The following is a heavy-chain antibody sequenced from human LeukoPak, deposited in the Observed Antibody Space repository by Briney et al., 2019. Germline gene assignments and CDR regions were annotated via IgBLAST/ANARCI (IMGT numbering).Heavy chain of an antibody. CDR3: ARDSGTTGEVKFDP. V-gene: IGHV3-7*01. J-gene: IGHJ5*02. CDR1: GFTFSSYW. D-gene: IGHD3-10*01. Sequence: GGSLRLSCAASGFTFSSYWMSWVRQAPGKGLEWVANIKQDGSEKYYVDSVKGRFTISRDNAKNSLCLQMNSLRAEDTAVYYCARDSGTTGEVKFDPWGQGTLVTVSS. CDR2: IKQDGSEK.